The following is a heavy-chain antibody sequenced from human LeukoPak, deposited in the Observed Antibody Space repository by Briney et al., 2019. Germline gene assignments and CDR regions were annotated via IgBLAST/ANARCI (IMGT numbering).Heavy chain of an antibody. D-gene: IGHD4-23*01. Sequence: PGGSLRLSCEVSGFSFSNYWMTWVRQAPGKGLEWVANIKEDGSETHYVDSVKGRFTISRDNAQNSLYLQMNSLRAEDTAVYYCVRTYVGSFDQWGQGTLVTVSS. CDR1: GFSFSNYW. V-gene: IGHV3-7*04. CDR2: IKEDGSET. CDR3: VRTYVGSFDQ. J-gene: IGHJ4*02.